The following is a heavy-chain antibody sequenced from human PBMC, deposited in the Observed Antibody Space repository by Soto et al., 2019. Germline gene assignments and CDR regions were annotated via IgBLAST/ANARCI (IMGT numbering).Heavy chain of an antibody. CDR2: MNPNSGNT. CDR3: ASGINYDFWSGYPQFDP. CDR1: GYTFTSYD. D-gene: IGHD3-3*01. J-gene: IGHJ5*02. Sequence: ASVKVSCKASGYTFTSYDINWVRQATGQGLEWMGWMNPNSGNTGYAQKFQGRVTMTRNTSISTAYMELSSLRSEDTAVYYCASGINYDFWSGYPQFDPWGQGTLVTVPQ. V-gene: IGHV1-8*01.